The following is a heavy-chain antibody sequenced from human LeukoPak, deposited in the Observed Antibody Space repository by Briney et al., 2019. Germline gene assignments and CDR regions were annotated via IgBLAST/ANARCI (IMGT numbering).Heavy chain of an antibody. V-gene: IGHV4-30-2*01. CDR2: IYHSGST. CDR3: ARGPMNLYSSSRRRAFDI. CDR1: GGSISSGGYY. Sequence: SETLSLTCTVSGGSISSGGYYWSWIRQPPGKGLEWIGYIYHSGSTYYNPSLKSRVTISVDRSKNQFSLKLSSVTAADTAVYYCARGPMNLYSSSRRRAFDIWGQGTMVTVSS. D-gene: IGHD6-13*01. J-gene: IGHJ3*02.